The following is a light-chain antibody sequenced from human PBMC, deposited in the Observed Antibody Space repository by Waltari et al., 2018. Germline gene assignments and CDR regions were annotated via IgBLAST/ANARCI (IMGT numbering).Light chain of an antibody. CDR2: GAS. CDR1: LSVNTD. J-gene: IGKJ4*01. Sequence: EIVMTQPPVTLSVSPGERATPSCRASLSVNTDLAWYQQKPGQAPRLLIYGASSRATGIPARFSGSGSGTEFALTIISLQSEDFAVYYCQQYNAWPPSLTFGGGTKVEIK. CDR3: QQYNAWPPSLT. V-gene: IGKV3-15*01.